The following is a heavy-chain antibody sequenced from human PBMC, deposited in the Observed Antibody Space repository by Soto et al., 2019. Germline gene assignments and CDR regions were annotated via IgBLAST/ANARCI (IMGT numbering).Heavy chain of an antibody. J-gene: IGHJ3*02. Sequence: SETLSLTCTVSGGSISSSSYYWGWIRQPPGKGLEWIGSIYYSGSTYYNPSLKSRVTISVDTSKNQFSLKLSSVTAADTAVYYCARPLLKSDSSGYDAFDIWGQGTMVTVS. CDR1: GGSISSSSYY. CDR2: IYYSGST. CDR3: ARPLLKSDSSGYDAFDI. V-gene: IGHV4-39*01. D-gene: IGHD3-22*01.